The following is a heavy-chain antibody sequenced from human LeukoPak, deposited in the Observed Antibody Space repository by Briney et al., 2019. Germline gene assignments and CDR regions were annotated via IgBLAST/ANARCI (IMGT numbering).Heavy chain of an antibody. CDR3: ARGDWKDAFDI. CDR2: IYTDGSSI. D-gene: IGHD1-1*01. Sequence: QPGGSPILSCAASGFTFSTYWMHWVRQVPGKGLVWVSRIYTDGSSINYADSVKGRFTISRDNAKNTLYLQMNSLRAEDTAVYYCARGDWKDAFDIWGQGTRVTVSS. CDR1: GFTFSTYW. V-gene: IGHV3-74*01. J-gene: IGHJ3*02.